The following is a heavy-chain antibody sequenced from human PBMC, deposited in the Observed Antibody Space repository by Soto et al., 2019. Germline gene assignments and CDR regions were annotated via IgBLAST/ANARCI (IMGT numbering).Heavy chain of an antibody. CDR1: GFTFSTYA. CDR3: AKDLRTTTNYKYVMDV. Sequence: EVQLLKSGGGLVQPGGSLRLSCAASGFTFSTYAMSWVRQAPGKGLEWVAVISASGGSTFYADSVKGRFTVSRDNSRNTLYLQVISLRVEDTAVYYCAKDLRTTTNYKYVMDVWGQGTTVTVSS. J-gene: IGHJ6*02. CDR2: ISASGGST. V-gene: IGHV3-23*01.